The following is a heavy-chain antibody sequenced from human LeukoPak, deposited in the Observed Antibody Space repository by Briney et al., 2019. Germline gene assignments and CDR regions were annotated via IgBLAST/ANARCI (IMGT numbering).Heavy chain of an antibody. V-gene: IGHV3-11*01. J-gene: IGHJ6*03. CDR3: ARVVHNYYYYMDV. Sequence: GGSLRLSCEASGFTFSNYAMSWVRQAPGKGLEWVSYISSSGTTIYYADSVKGRFTISRDNAKNSLYLQMNSLRAEDTAVYYCARVVHNYYYYMDVWGKGTTVTVSS. CDR2: ISSSGTTI. CDR1: GFTFSNYA.